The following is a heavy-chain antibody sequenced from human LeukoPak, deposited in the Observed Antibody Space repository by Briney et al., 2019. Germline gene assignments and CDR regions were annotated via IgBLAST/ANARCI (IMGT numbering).Heavy chain of an antibody. CDR2: IYYSGST. V-gene: IGHV4-59*08. D-gene: IGHD5-18*01. CDR1: GGSISSYY. J-gene: IGHJ6*02. Sequence: SETLSLTCTVSGGSISSYYWSWIRQPPGKGLEWIGYIYYSGSTNYNPSLKSRVTISVDTSKNQFSLKLSPVTAADTAVYYCARLVVDTAMVYYYYYGMDVWGQGTTVTVSS. CDR3: ARLVVDTAMVYYYYYGMDV.